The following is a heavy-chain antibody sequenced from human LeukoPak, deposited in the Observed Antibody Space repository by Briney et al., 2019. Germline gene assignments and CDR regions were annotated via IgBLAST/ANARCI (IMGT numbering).Heavy chain of an antibody. CDR2: INHSGST. V-gene: IGHV4-34*01. CDR1: GGSFSGYY. D-gene: IGHD5-18*01. CDR3: ARGKYSYGARHYYYGMDV. J-gene: IGHJ6*02. Sequence: SETLSLTCAVYGGSFSGYYWSWIRQPPGKGLEWIGEINHSGSTNYNPSLKSRVTISVDTSKNQFSLKLSSVTAADTAVYYCARGKYSYGARHYYYGMDVWGQGTTVTVSS.